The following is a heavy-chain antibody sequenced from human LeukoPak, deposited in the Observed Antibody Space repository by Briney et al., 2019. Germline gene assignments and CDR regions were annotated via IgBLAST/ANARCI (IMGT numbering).Heavy chain of an antibody. D-gene: IGHD3-10*01. CDR2: ISSSSSYT. CDR1: GFTFSDYY. V-gene: IGHV3-11*06. J-gene: IGHJ5*02. Sequence: GGSLRLSCAASGFTFSDYYMSWIRQAPGKGLEWVSYISSSSSYTNYADSVKGRFTISRDNAKNSLYLQMNSLRAEDTAVYYCARDRAMTRGVISFDPWGQGTLVTVSS. CDR3: ARDRAMTRGVISFDP.